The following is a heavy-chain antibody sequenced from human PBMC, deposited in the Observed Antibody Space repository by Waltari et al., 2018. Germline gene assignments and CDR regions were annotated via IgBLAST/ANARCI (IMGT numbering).Heavy chain of an antibody. CDR1: GFTYRFYD. Sequence: VQLAEYGGGLVTPVGSVSLACAVFGFTYRFYDMNWVGQAPGKGLGVVSYISSSGSTTYYADSVKGRFTISRDNAKNSLYLQMNSLRAEDTAVYYCARLEAEQWLGDYWGQGTLVTVAS. J-gene: IGHJ4*02. V-gene: IGHV3-48*03. D-gene: IGHD6-19*01. CDR3: ARLEAEQWLGDY. CDR2: ISSSGSTT.